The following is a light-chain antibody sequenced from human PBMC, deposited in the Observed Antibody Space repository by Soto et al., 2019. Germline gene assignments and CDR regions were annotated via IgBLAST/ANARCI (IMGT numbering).Light chain of an antibody. Sequence: QSVLTQSPSVSAAPGQKVTISCSGSSANIGNNSVSWYQQRPGTAPTLLIYDNNKRPSGIPDRFSGSKSGTSDTPDITGLQPGDEAEYYCSTWDGSLPGEVFGGGTKLTVL. CDR3: STWDGSLPGEV. CDR2: DNN. J-gene: IGLJ2*01. CDR1: SANIGNNS. V-gene: IGLV1-51*01.